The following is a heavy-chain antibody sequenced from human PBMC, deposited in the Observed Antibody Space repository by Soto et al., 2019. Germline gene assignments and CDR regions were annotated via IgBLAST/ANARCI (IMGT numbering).Heavy chain of an antibody. CDR3: AHRLGGYTWNDGYLDF. CDR1: GFALTTRPVG. CDR2: IYWDDDK. Sequence: QITLKESGPTLVTPTQTLTLTCSFSGFALTTRPVGVGWVRQPPGKALEWLAVIYWDDDKRYNPSLRSRLTLTQDTSKNQVVLTVSNVDPVDTATYYCAHRLGGYTWNDGYLDFWGQGALVTVSP. V-gene: IGHV2-5*02. J-gene: IGHJ4*02. D-gene: IGHD1-20*01.